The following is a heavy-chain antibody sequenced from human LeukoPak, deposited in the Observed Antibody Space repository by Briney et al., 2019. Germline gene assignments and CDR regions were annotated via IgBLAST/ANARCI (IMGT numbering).Heavy chain of an antibody. CDR2: IYYSGST. J-gene: IGHJ5*02. CDR3: ARGGIKYDTIGYQS. D-gene: IGHD3-22*01. V-gene: IGHV4-39*07. Sequence: SETLSLTWTVSGGSISSSSYYWGWIRQPPGKGLEWIGSIYYSGSTYYNPSLKSRVTISVDTSKNQFSLKLSSVTAADTALYYCARGGIKYDTIGYQSWGQGTLVTVSS. CDR1: GGSISSSSYY.